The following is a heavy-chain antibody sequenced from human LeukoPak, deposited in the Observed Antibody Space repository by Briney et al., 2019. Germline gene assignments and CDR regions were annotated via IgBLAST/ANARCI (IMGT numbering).Heavy chain of an antibody. V-gene: IGHV3-23*01. CDR3: AKRQWLDYYFDY. CDR1: GFTFSSYA. J-gene: IGHJ4*02. Sequence: PGGSLRLSCAAFGFTFSSYAMSWVRQAPGKGLEWVSAISGSGGSTYYADSVKGRFTISRDNSKNTLYLQMNSLRAEDTAVYYCAKRQWLDYYFDYWGQGTLVTVSS. CDR2: ISGSGGST. D-gene: IGHD6-19*01.